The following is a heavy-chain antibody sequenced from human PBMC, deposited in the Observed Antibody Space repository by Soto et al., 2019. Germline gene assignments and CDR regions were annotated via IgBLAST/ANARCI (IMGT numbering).Heavy chain of an antibody. V-gene: IGHV3-23*01. D-gene: IGHD2-15*01. CDR1: GVRLDSSA. Sequence: PGGSIRISSAASGVRLDSSALSWVRQAPGKGLEWVSTISGSDGKTFYADAVKGRFSISRDTSQSTLYLQMNSLRADDTAMYHCARWRYLDYCGQGTRVTGSS. CDR3: ARWRYLDY. CDR2: ISGSDGKT. J-gene: IGHJ4*02.